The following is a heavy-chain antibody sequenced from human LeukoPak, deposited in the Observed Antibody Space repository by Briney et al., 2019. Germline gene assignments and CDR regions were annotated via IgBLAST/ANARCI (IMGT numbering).Heavy chain of an antibody. Sequence: ASVKVSCKASGYTFTGYYMHWVRQAPGQGLEWMGWINPNSGGTNYAQKFQGRVTMTRDASISTAYMELSRLRSDDTAVYYCARFTKMTYYYDSSGHLNWFDPWGQGTLVTVSS. CDR3: ARFTKMTYYYDSSGHLNWFDP. V-gene: IGHV1-2*02. CDR1: GYTFTGYY. CDR2: INPNSGGT. D-gene: IGHD3-22*01. J-gene: IGHJ5*02.